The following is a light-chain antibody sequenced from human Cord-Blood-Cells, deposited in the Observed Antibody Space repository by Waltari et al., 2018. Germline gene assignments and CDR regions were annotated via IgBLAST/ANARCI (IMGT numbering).Light chain of an antibody. V-gene: IGKV3-11*01. Sequence: EIVLTQSPATLSLSPGERATLSCRASQSVSSYLAWYQQKPGQAPRLLIYDASNRATGFPARFSGSGSGTDFTLTISSLEPEDFAVYYCQQRSNWRLTFGGGTKVEIK. J-gene: IGKJ4*01. CDR1: QSVSSY. CDR3: QQRSNWRLT. CDR2: DAS.